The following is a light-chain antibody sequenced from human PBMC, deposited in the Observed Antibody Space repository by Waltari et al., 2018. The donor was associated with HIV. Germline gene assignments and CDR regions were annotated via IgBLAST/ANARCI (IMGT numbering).Light chain of an antibody. V-gene: IGKV4-1*01. CDR1: QSVLHGSSNRDS. Sequence: DIVMTQSPDSLAVSLGERATIKCKSNQSVLHGSSNRDSLAWYQQKPGQPPRLLIYWASTRESGVPDRFSGSGSGTDFTLTISGLQTEDVAVYYCQQYSDTFVTFGGGTRVEI. J-gene: IGKJ4*01. CDR2: WAS. CDR3: QQYSDTFVT.